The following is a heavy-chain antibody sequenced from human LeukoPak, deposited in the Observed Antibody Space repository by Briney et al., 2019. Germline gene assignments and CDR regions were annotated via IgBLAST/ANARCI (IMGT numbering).Heavy chain of an antibody. D-gene: IGHD3-22*01. CDR1: GYTFTSYA. J-gene: IGHJ5*02. V-gene: IGHV7-4-1*02. CDR2: INTNTGNP. Sequence: ASVKVSCKASGYTFTSYAMNWVRQAPGQGLEWMGCINTNTGNPTYAHRFTGRFVFSLDTSVNTAYLQINSLKAEDTAVYYCAGEVTSNYYDSSGYCVARPEWIDPWGQGTLVTVSS. CDR3: AGEVTSNYYDSSGYCVARPEWIDP.